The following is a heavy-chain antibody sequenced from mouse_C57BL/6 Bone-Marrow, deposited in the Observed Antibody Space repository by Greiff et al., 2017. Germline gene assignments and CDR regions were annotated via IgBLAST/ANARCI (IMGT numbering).Heavy chain of an antibody. CDR1: GYTFTSYW. CDR3: ARSNLTTVVFWDFDV. Sequence: QVQLQQPGAELVMPGASVKLSCKASGYTFTSYWMHWVKQRPGQGLEWIGEIDPSDSYTNYNQKFKGKSTLTVDKSSSTAYMQLSSLTSEDSAVYYCARSNLTTVVFWDFDVWGTGTTVTVSS. V-gene: IGHV1-69*01. CDR2: IDPSDSYT. D-gene: IGHD1-1*01. J-gene: IGHJ1*03.